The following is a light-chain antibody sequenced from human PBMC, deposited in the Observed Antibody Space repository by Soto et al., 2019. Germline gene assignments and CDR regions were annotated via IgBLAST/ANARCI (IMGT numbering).Light chain of an antibody. CDR2: GNT. V-gene: IGLV1-47*02. CDR3: AGWEYRLRGYV. J-gene: IGLJ1*01. Sequence: QSVLSQPPSASGTPGQRVTISCSGSSSNIGRNYIYWYQQLPGTAPKLLIYGNTQRPSGVPDRFSGSKSGTSVSLAISGLRFEDGADYYCAGWEYRLRGYVFGTGTKLTVL. CDR1: SSNIGRNY.